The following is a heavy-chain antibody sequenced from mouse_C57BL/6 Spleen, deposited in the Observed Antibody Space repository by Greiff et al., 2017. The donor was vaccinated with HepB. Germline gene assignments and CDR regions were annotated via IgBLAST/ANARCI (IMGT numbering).Heavy chain of an antibody. J-gene: IGHJ4*01. D-gene: IGHD1-1*01. CDR2: IDPSDSET. Sequence: VQLQQSGAELVRPGSSVKLSCKASGYTFTSYWMHWVKQRPIQGLEWIGNIDPSDSETHYNQKFKDKATLTVDNSSSTAYMQLSSLTSEDSAVYYCASGYYYGSSYGYYAMDYWGQGTSVTVSS. CDR3: ASGYYYGSSYGYYAMDY. CDR1: GYTFTSYW. V-gene: IGHV1-52*01.